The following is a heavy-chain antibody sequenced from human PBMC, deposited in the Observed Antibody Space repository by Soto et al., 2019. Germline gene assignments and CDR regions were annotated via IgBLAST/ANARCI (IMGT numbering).Heavy chain of an antibody. V-gene: IGHV3-23*01. CDR2: ISGSGGST. Sequence: GGSLRLSCATSGFTLSDHYIDWVRQAPGRGLEWVSAISGSGGSTYCADSVKGRFTISRDNSKNTLYLQMNSLRAEDTAVYYCAKDLSNDFWSGYYMAPHYYGMDVWGQGTTVTVSS. D-gene: IGHD3-3*01. CDR1: GFTLSDHY. J-gene: IGHJ6*02. CDR3: AKDLSNDFWSGYYMAPHYYGMDV.